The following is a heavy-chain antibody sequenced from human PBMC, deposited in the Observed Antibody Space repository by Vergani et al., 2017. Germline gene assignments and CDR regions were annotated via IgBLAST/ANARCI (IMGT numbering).Heavy chain of an antibody. CDR1: GYTFTRYD. V-gene: IGHV1-8*01. CDR2: MNPNSGNT. J-gene: IGHJ4*02. D-gene: IGHD4-11*01. Sequence: QVQLVQSGAEVKKPGASVKVSCKASGYTFTRYDINWVRQATGQGLEWMGWMNPNSGNTDYAQKFQGRVTMTRNTSISTAYMELSSLRSEDTAVYYCARGLYMTTGAGYWGRGTLVTVSS. CDR3: ARGLYMTTGAGY.